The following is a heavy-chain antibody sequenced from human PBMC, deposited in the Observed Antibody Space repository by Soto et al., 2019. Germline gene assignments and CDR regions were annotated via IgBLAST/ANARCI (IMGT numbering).Heavy chain of an antibody. Sequence: AGGSLRLSCAASGFTFSSYAMHWVRQAPGKGLEWVAVISYDGSNKYYADSVKGRFTISRDNSKNTLYLQMNSLRAEDTAVYYCARDSGNIVVVVAATGSLDVWGQGTTVTVSS. D-gene: IGHD2-15*01. CDR3: ARDSGNIVVVVAATGSLDV. CDR2: ISYDGSNK. CDR1: GFTFSSYA. J-gene: IGHJ6*02. V-gene: IGHV3-30-3*01.